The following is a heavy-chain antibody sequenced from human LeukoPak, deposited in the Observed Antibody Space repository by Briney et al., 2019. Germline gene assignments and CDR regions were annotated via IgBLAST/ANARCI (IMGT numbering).Heavy chain of an antibody. CDR3: ARVSVWELYRSTPDPDYYMDV. V-gene: IGHV1-69*05. Sequence: GASVKVSCKASGGTFSSYAISWVRQAPGQGLEWMGGIIPIFGTANYAQKFQGRVTITTDESTSTAYMELSSLRSEDTAVYYCARVSVWELYRSTPDPDYYMDVWGKGTTVAVSS. CDR1: GGTFSSYA. CDR2: IIPIFGTA. D-gene: IGHD1-26*01. J-gene: IGHJ6*03.